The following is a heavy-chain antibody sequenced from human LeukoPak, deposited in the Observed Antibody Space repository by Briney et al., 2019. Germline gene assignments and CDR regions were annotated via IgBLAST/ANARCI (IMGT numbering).Heavy chain of an antibody. CDR1: GGSFSGYY. Sequence: PSETLSLTCAVYGGSFSGYYWTWIRQPPGKGLEWIGEINHSGSTNYNPSLKSRVTIPVDTSKNQFSLKLTSVTAADTAVYYCARASTMVRGNFDYWGQGTLVTVSS. CDR3: ARASTMVRGNFDY. CDR2: INHSGST. J-gene: IGHJ4*02. D-gene: IGHD3-10*01. V-gene: IGHV4-34*01.